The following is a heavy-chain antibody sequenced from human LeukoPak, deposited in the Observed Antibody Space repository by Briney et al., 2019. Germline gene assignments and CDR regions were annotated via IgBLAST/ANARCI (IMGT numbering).Heavy chain of an antibody. CDR3: ARGMVRGVIIFDY. V-gene: IGHV4-39*01. CDR2: IYYSGST. J-gene: IGHJ4*02. D-gene: IGHD3-10*01. Sequence: SETLSLTCTVSGGSINSTSYYWGWIRQPPGKGLEWIASIYYSGSTCYNPSLKSRVTISVDTSKNQFSLKLNSVTAADTAVYYCARGMVRGVIIFDYWGQGTLVTVSS. CDR1: GGSINSTSYY.